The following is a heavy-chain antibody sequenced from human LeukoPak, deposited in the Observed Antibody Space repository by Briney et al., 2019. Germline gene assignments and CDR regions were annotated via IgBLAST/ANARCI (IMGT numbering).Heavy chain of an antibody. D-gene: IGHD5-18*01. J-gene: IGHJ4*02. CDR3: ARSPPGYSYGVDY. CDR1: GGSISSYY. V-gene: IGHV4-59*08. Sequence: SETLSLTCTVSGGSISSYYWSWIRQPPGKGLEWIGYIYYSESTNYNPSLKSRVTISVDTSKNQFSLKLSSVTAADTAVYYCARSPPGYSYGVDYWGQGTLVTVSS. CDR2: IYYSEST.